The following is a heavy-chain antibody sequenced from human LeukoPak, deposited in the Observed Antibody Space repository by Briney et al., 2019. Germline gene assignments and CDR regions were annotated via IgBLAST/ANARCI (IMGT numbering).Heavy chain of an antibody. Sequence: PGRSLRLSCAASGFTFSSYSMNWVRQAPGKGLEWVSYISSSSSTIYYADSVKGRFTISRDNAKNSLYLQMNSLRAEDTAVYYCAREDDFWSGFLPNYYYYYMDVWGKGTTVTVSS. J-gene: IGHJ6*03. V-gene: IGHV3-48*01. CDR2: ISSSSSTI. CDR3: AREDDFWSGFLPNYYYYYMDV. CDR1: GFTFSSYS. D-gene: IGHD3-3*01.